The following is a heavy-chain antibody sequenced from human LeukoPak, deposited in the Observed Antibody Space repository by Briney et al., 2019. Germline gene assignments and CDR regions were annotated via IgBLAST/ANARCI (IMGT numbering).Heavy chain of an antibody. J-gene: IGHJ4*02. CDR3: ARESRQWLVLGGVDY. Sequence: GGSLRLSCAASGFTFNDYYMSWIRQAPGKGLEWVSYISSSGSTIYYADSVKGRFTISRDNAKNSLYLQMNSLRAEDTAVYYCARESRQWLVLGGVDYWGQGTLVTVSS. D-gene: IGHD6-19*01. CDR2: ISSSGSTI. CDR1: GFTFNDYY. V-gene: IGHV3-11*04.